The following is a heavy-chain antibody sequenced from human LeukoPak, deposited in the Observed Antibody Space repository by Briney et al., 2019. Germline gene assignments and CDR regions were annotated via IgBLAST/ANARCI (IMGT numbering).Heavy chain of an antibody. CDR1: GFTFSNYW. V-gene: IGHV3-74*01. CDR2: INSDGSTT. J-gene: IGHJ4*02. D-gene: IGHD7-27*01. Sequence: GGSLRLSCAASGFTFSNYWMHWVRQAPGKGLAWVSRINSDGSTTNYADSVKGRFTISRDNAKNTLYLQMNSLRAEDTAVYYCASPLTGDGDYWGQGILVTVSS. CDR3: ASPLTGDGDY.